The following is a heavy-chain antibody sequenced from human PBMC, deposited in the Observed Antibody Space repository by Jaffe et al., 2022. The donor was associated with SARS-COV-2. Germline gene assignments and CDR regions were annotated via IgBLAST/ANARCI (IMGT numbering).Heavy chain of an antibody. CDR2: IYYSGST. CDR3: ARRGGYYYVAYFDY. V-gene: IGHV4-39*01. J-gene: IGHJ4*02. Sequence: QLQLQESGPGLVKPSETLSLTCTVSGGSISSSSYYWGWIRQPPGKGLEWIGSIYYSGSTYYNPSLKSRVTISVDTSKNQFSLKLSSVTAADTAVYYCARRGGYYYVAYFDYWGQGTLVTVSS. D-gene: IGHD3-22*01. CDR1: GGSISSSSYY.